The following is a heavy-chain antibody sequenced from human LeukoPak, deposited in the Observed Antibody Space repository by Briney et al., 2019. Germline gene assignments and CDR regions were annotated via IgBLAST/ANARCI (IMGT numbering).Heavy chain of an antibody. CDR2: ISYTGTT. V-gene: IGHV4-39*01. J-gene: IGHJ4*02. D-gene: IGHD2-8*02. CDR3: ARKECNTGFDQ. CDR1: GGSISSSSYY. Sequence: PSETLSLTCTISGGSISSSSYYWGWIRQPPGKGLEWIGSISYTGTTYHNPSLKSRVTISVDTSKTQFSLRLRSVTAADTAVYYCARKECNTGFDQWGQGTLVTVSS.